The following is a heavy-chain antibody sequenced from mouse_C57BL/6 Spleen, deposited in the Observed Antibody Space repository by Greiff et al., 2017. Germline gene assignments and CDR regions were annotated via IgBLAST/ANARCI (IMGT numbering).Heavy chain of an antibody. CDR1: GYTFTSYW. V-gene: IGHV1-55*01. CDR3: ARGVVTALHYFDY. Sequence: VQLQQPGAELVKPGASVKMSCKASGYTFTSYWITWVKQRPGQGLEWIGDIYPGSGSTNYNEKFKSKATLTVDTSSSTAYMQLSSLTSEDSAVYYCARGVVTALHYFDYWGQGTTLTVSS. D-gene: IGHD2-2*01. CDR2: IYPGSGST. J-gene: IGHJ2*01.